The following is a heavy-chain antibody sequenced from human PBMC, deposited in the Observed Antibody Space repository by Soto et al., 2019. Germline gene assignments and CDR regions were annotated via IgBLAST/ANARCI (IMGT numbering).Heavy chain of an antibody. D-gene: IGHD6-13*01. J-gene: IGHJ3*01. CDR3: ARVRQHGVNRDLFAF. CDR1: GGSISSYY. CDR2: IYYSGST. V-gene: IGHV4-59*01. Sequence: SETLSLTCTVSGGSISSYYWSWIRQPPGKGLEWIGYIYYSGSTNYNPSLKSRVTISVDTSKNQFSLKLSSVTAADTAVYYCARVRQHGVNRDLFAFWGQGTFDPVSS.